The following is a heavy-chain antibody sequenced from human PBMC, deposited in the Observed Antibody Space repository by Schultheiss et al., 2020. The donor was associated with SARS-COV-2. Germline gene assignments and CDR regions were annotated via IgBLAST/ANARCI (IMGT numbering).Heavy chain of an antibody. Sequence: SETLSLTCAVSGYSISSGYYWGWIRQPPGKGLEWIGSIFHSGSTYYNPSLKRRVTISVDTSKNQFSLKLSSVTAADTAVYYCARHGVDIVVVDGAFDIWGQGTMVTVSS. CDR2: IFHSGST. J-gene: IGHJ3*02. CDR3: ARHGVDIVVVDGAFDI. CDR1: GYSISSGYY. D-gene: IGHD2-2*01. V-gene: IGHV4-38-2*01.